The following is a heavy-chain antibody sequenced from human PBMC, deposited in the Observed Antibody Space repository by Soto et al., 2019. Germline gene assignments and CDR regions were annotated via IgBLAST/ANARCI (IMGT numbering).Heavy chain of an antibody. CDR2: INTSGGNS. J-gene: IGHJ1*01. Sequence: HLAQSGPEVKRPGASVKISCKASGFIFTDWFMHWVGQAPGQGPEWMGIINTSGGNSIYSQKFQDSVTMTRDTSTSTLYVELCSLTSADTAVYYCAKEGAIPGEVDAWGQGTLVTLSS. CDR1: GFIFTDWF. D-gene: IGHD2-21*01. CDR3: AKEGAIPGEVDA. V-gene: IGHV1-46*01.